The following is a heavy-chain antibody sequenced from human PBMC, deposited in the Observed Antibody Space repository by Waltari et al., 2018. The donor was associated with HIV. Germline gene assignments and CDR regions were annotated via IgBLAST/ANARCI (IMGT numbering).Heavy chain of an antibody. CDR1: GGTFSSYA. D-gene: IGHD2-8*01. J-gene: IGHJ4*02. Sequence: QVQLVQSGAEVKKPGSSVKVSCKASGGTFSSYAISWVRQAPGQGLEWMGRIIPILGIANYAQKFQGRVTITADKSTSTAYMELSSLRSEDTAVYYCAAGCTNGVCSMDYWGQGTLVTVSS. CDR2: IIPILGIA. CDR3: AAGCTNGVCSMDY. V-gene: IGHV1-69*04.